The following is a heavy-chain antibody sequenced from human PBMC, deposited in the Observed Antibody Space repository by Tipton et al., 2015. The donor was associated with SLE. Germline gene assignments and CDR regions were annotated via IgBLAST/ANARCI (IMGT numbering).Heavy chain of an antibody. V-gene: IGHV4-59*08. J-gene: IGHJ4*02. CDR3: ARPASSGYLDYFFDY. D-gene: IGHD3-22*01. CDR1: GGSISSYY. CDR2: VHKSGTT. Sequence: TLSLTCTVSGGSISSYYWTWIRQPPGKGLEWIGDVHKSGTTNYNPSLKSRVTISLGTSTNQFSLKLSFVTAADTAVYYCARPASSGYLDYFFDYWGQGTLVTVSS.